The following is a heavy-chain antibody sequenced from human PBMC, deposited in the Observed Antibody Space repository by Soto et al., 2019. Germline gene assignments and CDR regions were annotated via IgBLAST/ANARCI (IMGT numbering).Heavy chain of an antibody. Sequence: PSETLSLTCTVSGGSISSGDYYWSWIRQPPGKGLEWIGYIYYSGSTYYNPSLKSRVTISVDTSKNQFSLKLSSVTAADTAVYYCASTGRKYYFDYWGQGALVTVSS. V-gene: IGHV4-30-4*01. CDR1: GGSISSGDYY. D-gene: IGHD1-1*01. CDR3: ASTGRKYYFDY. J-gene: IGHJ4*02. CDR2: IYYSGST.